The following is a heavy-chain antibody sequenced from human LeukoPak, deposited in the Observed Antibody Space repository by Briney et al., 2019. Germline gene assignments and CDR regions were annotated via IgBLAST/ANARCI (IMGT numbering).Heavy chain of an antibody. CDR1: GGSISSGDYY. D-gene: IGHD3-16*01. V-gene: IGHV4-30-4*08. CDR2: IYYSGST. CDR3: ARAPMGLNYWFDP. J-gene: IGHJ5*02. Sequence: PSETLSLTCTVSGGSISSGDYYWTWIRQPPGKGLEWIGYIYYSGSTYYNPSLNSRVTISVDTSKNQFSLKLSSVTAADTAVYYCARAPMGLNYWFDPWGQGTLVTVSS.